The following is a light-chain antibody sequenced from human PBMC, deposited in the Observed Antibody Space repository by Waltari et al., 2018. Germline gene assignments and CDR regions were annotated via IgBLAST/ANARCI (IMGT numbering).Light chain of an antibody. CDR2: NTN. CDR3: MIYRGSGVAV. V-gene: IGLV8-61*01. J-gene: IGLJ3*02. CDR1: SGSVSTNYY. Sequence: QTVVTQEPSFSVSPGGTVTLTCGLRSGSVSTNYYPSCYQQTPGQAPRTLIYNTNPRYSGVPDRFSGSILENKAVLTITGAQAEDESDYICMIYRGSGVAVFGGGTKLTV.